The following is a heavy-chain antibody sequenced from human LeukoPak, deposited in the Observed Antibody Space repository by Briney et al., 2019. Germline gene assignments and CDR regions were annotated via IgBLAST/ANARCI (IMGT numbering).Heavy chain of an antibody. Sequence: SETLSLTCTVSGGSISSYYWSWIRQPPGKGLEWIGSIYFSGSTYYNPSLKSRVTMSIDTSKNHFSLKLSSVTAADTAVYSCARVYGSGSHDYWGQGTLVTVSS. J-gene: IGHJ4*02. V-gene: IGHV4-59*13. CDR2: IYFSGST. CDR1: GGSISSYY. CDR3: ARVYGSGSHDY. D-gene: IGHD3-10*01.